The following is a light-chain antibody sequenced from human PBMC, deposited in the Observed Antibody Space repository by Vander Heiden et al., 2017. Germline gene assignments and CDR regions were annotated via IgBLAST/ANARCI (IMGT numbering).Light chain of an antibody. V-gene: IGKV1D-12*01. CDR2: LTS. CDR3: QQSSSFPRT. Sequence: DIQLPQSPSSLSASVGARVTIPCRPSQDISNWLAWYQQKPGEAPKLLIYLTSSIQSGVPSRVRGGGSGTHFTPTINSLQPDDSATYYRQQSSSFPRTFGGGTKVEMK. J-gene: IGKJ4*01. CDR1: QDISNW.